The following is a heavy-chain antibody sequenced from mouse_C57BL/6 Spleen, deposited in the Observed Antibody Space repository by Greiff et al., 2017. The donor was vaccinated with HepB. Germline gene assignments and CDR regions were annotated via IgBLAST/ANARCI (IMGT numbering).Heavy chain of an antibody. V-gene: IGHV1-66*01. Sequence: QVQLKESGPELVKPGASVKISCKASGYSFTSYYIHWVKQRPGQGLEWIGWIYPGRGNTKYNEKFKGKATLTADTSSSTAYMPLSSLTSEDSAVYYCAKGGYGSTYFFDYWGQGTTLTVSS. CDR3: AKGGYGSTYFFDY. CDR2: IYPGRGNT. CDR1: GYSFTSYY. J-gene: IGHJ2*01. D-gene: IGHD1-1*01.